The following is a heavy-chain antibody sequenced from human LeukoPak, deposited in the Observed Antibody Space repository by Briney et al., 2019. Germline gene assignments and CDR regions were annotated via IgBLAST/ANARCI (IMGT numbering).Heavy chain of an antibody. Sequence: GASVKVSCKASGYTFTNYGIHWVRQAPGQGLEWMGWISAYNGNTNSAQKLQGRVTMTTDTSTSTAYMELRSLRSDDTAVYYCARVLYYDFWSGYLNDAFDIWGQGTMVTVSS. CDR3: ARVLYYDFWSGYLNDAFDI. D-gene: IGHD3-3*01. J-gene: IGHJ3*02. CDR1: GYTFTNYG. CDR2: ISAYNGNT. V-gene: IGHV1-18*01.